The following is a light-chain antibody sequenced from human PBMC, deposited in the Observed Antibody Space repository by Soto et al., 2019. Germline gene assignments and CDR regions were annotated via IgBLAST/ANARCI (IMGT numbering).Light chain of an antibody. V-gene: IGLV2-14*03. Sequence: QSVLTQPASVSGSPGQSITISCTGTSSDVGGYDYVSWYQQHPGKAPKLMVFDVTNLPSGVSSRFSGSKSGNTASLTISGLQAEDEADYYCSSFTRINTYVFGTGTKVTVL. CDR1: SSDVGGYDY. CDR2: DVT. J-gene: IGLJ1*01. CDR3: SSFTRINTYV.